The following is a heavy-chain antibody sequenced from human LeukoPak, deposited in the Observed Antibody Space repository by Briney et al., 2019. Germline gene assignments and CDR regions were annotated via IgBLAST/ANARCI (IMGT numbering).Heavy chain of an antibody. J-gene: IGHJ4*02. CDR2: IRYDGTNK. V-gene: IGHV3-30*02. CDR3: ARDSRPYYYDSSGYYYDY. Sequence: PGGSLRLSCAASGFTFSTSGMHWVRQAPGKGLEGVAFIRYDGTNKYYTDSVKGRFTISRDNAKNSLYLQMNSLRAEDTAVYYCARDSRPYYYDSSGYYYDYWGQGTLVTVSS. CDR1: GFTFSTSG. D-gene: IGHD3-22*01.